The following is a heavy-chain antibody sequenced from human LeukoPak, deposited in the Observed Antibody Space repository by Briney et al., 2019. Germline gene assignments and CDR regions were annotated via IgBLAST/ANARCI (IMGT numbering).Heavy chain of an antibody. Sequence: SETLSLTCTVSGGSISSYYWSWIRQPPGKGLEWIGYIYYSGSTNYNPSLKSRVTISVGTSKNQFSLKLSSVTAADTAVYYCARDEVVPAEEGNRYYYYYMDVWGKGTTVTVSS. D-gene: IGHD2-2*01. CDR1: GGSISSYY. J-gene: IGHJ6*03. CDR2: IYYSGST. CDR3: ARDEVVPAEEGNRYYYYYMDV. V-gene: IGHV4-59*01.